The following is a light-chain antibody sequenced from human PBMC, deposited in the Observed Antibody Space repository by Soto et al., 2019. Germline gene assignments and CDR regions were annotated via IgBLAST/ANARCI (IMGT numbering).Light chain of an antibody. V-gene: IGKV1-39*01. CDR3: QESFFTLGT. Sequence: IQMTRSPSSLSASVGDRVTITCRASQYIGDFLNWYQQTPGKAPKLLIFGASNLHIGVPSRFSGSGSGTEFTLTINNLQREDFATYYCQESFFTLGTFGRGTKVDIK. CDR1: QYIGDF. CDR2: GAS. J-gene: IGKJ1*01.